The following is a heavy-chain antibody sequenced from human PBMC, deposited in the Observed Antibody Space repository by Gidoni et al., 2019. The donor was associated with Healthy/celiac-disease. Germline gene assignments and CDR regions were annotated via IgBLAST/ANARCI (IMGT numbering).Heavy chain of an antibody. J-gene: IGHJ6*02. CDR3: ARGYRYAFWSGYPSGMDV. CDR1: GASFSGYY. Sequence: PSETLSLTYAVYGASFSGYYWSWIRQPPGKGLEWIGEINHSGSTNSNPSLKSRVTISVDTSKNQFSLKLSSVTAADTAVYYCARGYRYAFWSGYPSGMDVWGQGTTVTVSS. CDR2: INHSGST. V-gene: IGHV4-34*01. D-gene: IGHD3-3*01.